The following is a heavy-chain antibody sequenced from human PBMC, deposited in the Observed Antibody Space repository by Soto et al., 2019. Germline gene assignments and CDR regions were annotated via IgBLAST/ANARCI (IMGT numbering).Heavy chain of an antibody. CDR1: RGSVNSYY. CDR3: ARGGGYDFYT. J-gene: IGHJ1*01. Sequence: QVQLQESGPGLVKPSETLSLTCTVSRGSVNSYYWSWIRQSPGKGLEWIGQIYYSGKTKYNPSLTSRVTITIDTYKNQFSLKVRSVTAADTAAYFFARGGGYDFYTWGQGTLVTVSA. V-gene: IGHV4-59*02. CDR2: IYYSGKT. D-gene: IGHD5-12*01.